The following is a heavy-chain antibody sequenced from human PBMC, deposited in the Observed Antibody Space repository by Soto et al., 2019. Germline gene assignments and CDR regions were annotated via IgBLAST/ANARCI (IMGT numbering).Heavy chain of an antibody. CDR1: GGYICSYY. V-gene: IGHV4-59*01. CDR3: ARSDGRY. CDR2: IYYSGST. Sequence: SETLSLTCTVSGGYICSYYWSWIRQPPGKGLEWIGYIYYSGSTNYNPSLKSRVTISVDTSKNQFSLKLSSVTAADTAVYYCARSDGRYWGQGTLVTVSS. J-gene: IGHJ4*02.